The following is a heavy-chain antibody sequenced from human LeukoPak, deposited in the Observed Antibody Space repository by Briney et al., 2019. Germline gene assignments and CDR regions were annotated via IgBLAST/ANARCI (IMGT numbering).Heavy chain of an antibody. J-gene: IGHJ4*02. D-gene: IGHD1-26*01. CDR1: GFTFSTLW. CDR3: ATNSGSYPLSHY. V-gene: IGHV3-74*01. CDR2: INSDGSST. Sequence: GGSLRLSCAVSGFTFSTLWMHWVRQAPGKGLVWVSHINSDGSSTSYAGSVKGRFTISRDNAKNTLHLQMNSLRAEDTAVYYCATNSGSYPLSHYWGQGTLVTVSS.